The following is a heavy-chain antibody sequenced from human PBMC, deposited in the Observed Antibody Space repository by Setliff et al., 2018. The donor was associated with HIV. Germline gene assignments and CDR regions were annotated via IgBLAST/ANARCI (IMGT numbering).Heavy chain of an antibody. CDR2: INHTGST. CDR3: ARTRGYCSATSCYALRGPDY. V-gene: IGHV4-34*01. J-gene: IGHJ4*02. Sequence: NPSETLSLTCAVYGGSFSGYYWSWIRQSPGKGLEWIGEINHTGSTNYIPSLKSRLTMSVDTSKNQFSLKLSSVTAADTAVYYCARTRGYCSATSCYALRGPDYWGQGTLVTVS. CDR1: GGSFSGYY. D-gene: IGHD2-2*01.